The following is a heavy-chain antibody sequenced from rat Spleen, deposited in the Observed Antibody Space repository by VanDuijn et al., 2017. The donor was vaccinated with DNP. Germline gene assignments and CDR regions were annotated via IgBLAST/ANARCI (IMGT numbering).Heavy chain of an antibody. CDR3: AKGPNYGGHSDYFDN. J-gene: IGHJ2*01. CDR2: VNKDSSRI. V-gene: IGHV4-2*01. CDR1: GFTFSNYD. Sequence: EVQLVESGGGLVQPGRSMKLSCAASGFTFSNYDMAWVRQTPGKGLEWIGEVNKDSSRINYSPSLKDKFTISRDNAQNTLYLQMSKLGSEDTALYYCAKGPNYGGHSDYFDNWGQGVMVTVSS. D-gene: IGHD1-11*01.